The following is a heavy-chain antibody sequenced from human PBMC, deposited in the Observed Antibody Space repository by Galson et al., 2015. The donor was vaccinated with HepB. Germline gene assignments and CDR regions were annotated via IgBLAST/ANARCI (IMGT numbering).Heavy chain of an antibody. Sequence: SLRLSCAASGFTFSNHWMHWVRQVPGKGLEWVSRINSEGTSSDYADSVKGRFIVSRDNAKNTLYLEVNSLTVEDTAIYYCARDGMKGDACDVWGQGAMVTVSS. J-gene: IGHJ3*01. CDR2: INSEGTSS. CDR3: ARDGMKGDACDV. D-gene: IGHD1-26*01. V-gene: IGHV3-74*01. CDR1: GFTFSNHW.